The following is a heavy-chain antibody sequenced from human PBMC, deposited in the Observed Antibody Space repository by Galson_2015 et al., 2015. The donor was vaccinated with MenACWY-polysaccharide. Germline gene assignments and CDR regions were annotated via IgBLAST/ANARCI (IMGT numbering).Heavy chain of an antibody. CDR1: GFTFKNYW. CDR3: ARGHYGMDV. V-gene: IGHV3-7*01. Sequence: SLRLSCAVSGFTFKNYWMSWARQAPGKGLEWVANIKKDGSEKHCVDSVKGRFTISRDNGRSSLYLQMNGLRVEDTAVYYCARGHYGMDVWGQGTTVTVS. J-gene: IGHJ6*02. CDR2: IKKDGSEK.